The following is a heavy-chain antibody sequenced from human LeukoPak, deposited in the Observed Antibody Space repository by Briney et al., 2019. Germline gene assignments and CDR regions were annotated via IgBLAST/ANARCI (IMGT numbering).Heavy chain of an antibody. Sequence: SETLSLTCTVSGGSVSSGSYYWSWVRQPPGKGLEWIGYIYYSGSTNYNPSLKSRVTISVDTSKNQFSLKLSSVTAADTAVYYCARGSSSLEWLLYLDYYYMDVWGKGTTVTVSS. J-gene: IGHJ6*03. CDR2: IYYSGST. CDR1: GGSVSSGSYY. CDR3: ARGSSSLEWLLYLDYYYMDV. V-gene: IGHV4-61*01. D-gene: IGHD3-3*01.